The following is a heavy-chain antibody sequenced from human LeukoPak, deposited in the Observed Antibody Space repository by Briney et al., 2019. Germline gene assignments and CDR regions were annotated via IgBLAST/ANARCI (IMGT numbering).Heavy chain of an antibody. CDR1: GFTFSSYG. V-gene: IGHV3-30*02. J-gene: IGHJ4*02. Sequence: GGSLRLSCAASGFTFSSYGMHWVRQAPGKGLEWVAFIRYDGSNKYYAASVKGRFTISRDNSKNTLYLQMNSLRAEDTAVYYCARALSSGWYAFDYWGQGTLVTVSS. CDR2: IRYDGSNK. CDR3: ARALSSGWYAFDY. D-gene: IGHD6-19*01.